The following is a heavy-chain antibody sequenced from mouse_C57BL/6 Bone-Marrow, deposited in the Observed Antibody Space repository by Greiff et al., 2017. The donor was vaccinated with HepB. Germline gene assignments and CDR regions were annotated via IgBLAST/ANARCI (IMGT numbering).Heavy chain of an antibody. Sequence: VQLKESVAELVRPGASVKLSCTASGFNIKNTYMHWVKQRPEQGLEWIGRIDPANGNTKYAPKFQGKATITADTSSNTAYLQLSSLTSEDTAIYYCARWTVGARDYFDYWGQGPTLTVSS. CDR1: GFNIKNTY. V-gene: IGHV14-3*01. CDR2: IDPANGNT. D-gene: IGHD1-1*01. CDR3: ARWTVGARDYFDY. J-gene: IGHJ2*01.